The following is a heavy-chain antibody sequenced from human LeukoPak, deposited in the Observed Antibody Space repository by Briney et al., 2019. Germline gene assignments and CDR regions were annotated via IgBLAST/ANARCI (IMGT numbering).Heavy chain of an antibody. CDR2: ISYDGSNK. Sequence: GGSLRLSCAASGFTFSSYGMHWVRQTPGKGLEWVAVISYDGSNKCYADSVKGRFTISRDNSKNTLYLQMNSLRAEDTAVYYCAKDPSAPYLDYWGQGTLVTVSS. J-gene: IGHJ4*02. V-gene: IGHV3-30*18. CDR3: AKDPSAPYLDY. CDR1: GFTFSSYG.